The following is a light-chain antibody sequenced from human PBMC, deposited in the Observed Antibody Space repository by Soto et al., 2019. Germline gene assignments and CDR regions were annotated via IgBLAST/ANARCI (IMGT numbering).Light chain of an antibody. CDR3: AARDDSLNGYV. J-gene: IGLJ1*01. V-gene: IGLV1-36*01. Sequence: QSVLTQPPSVSEAPRRRVTVSCSGSSSNIGNNAVNWYQQLPGKAPKLLIYYDDLLPSGVSDRFSASKSGTSASLAISGLQSEDEADYHCAARDDSLNGYVFGTGTKVTVL. CDR2: YDD. CDR1: SSNIGNNA.